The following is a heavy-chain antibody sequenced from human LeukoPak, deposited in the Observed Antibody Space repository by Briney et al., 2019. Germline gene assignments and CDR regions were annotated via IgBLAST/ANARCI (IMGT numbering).Heavy chain of an antibody. Sequence: SVKVSCKASGGTFSSYAISWVRQAPGQGLERMGGITPIFGTANYAQKFQGRVTITADESTSIAYMELSSLRSEDTAVYYCARGCGGDCGDAFDIWGQGTMVTVSS. D-gene: IGHD2-21*02. CDR2: ITPIFGTA. CDR1: GGTFSSYA. J-gene: IGHJ3*02. CDR3: ARGCGGDCGDAFDI. V-gene: IGHV1-69*01.